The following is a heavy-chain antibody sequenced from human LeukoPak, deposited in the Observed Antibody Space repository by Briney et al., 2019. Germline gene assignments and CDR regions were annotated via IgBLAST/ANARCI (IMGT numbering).Heavy chain of an antibody. CDR2: IKQDGSEK. V-gene: IGHV3-7*01. D-gene: IGHD6-6*01. CDR3: ARFSRSSYRGYYFDY. J-gene: IGHJ4*02. CDR1: GFTFNNYW. Sequence: GGSLRLSCAASGFTFNNYWMSWVRQAPGKGLEWVANIKQDGSEKYYVDSVKGRFTVSRDNAKNSLYLQLNSLRAEDTAVFYCARFSRSSYRGYYFDYWGQGTLVTVSS.